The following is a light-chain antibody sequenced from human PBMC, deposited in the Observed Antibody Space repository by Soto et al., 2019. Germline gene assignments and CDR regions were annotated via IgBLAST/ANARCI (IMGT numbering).Light chain of an antibody. CDR3: QQTFTSPA. V-gene: IGKV1-39*01. J-gene: IGKJ1*01. Sequence: DIQMTQSPSSLSASVGDEVTITCRASQTISSYVNWYQQKPGKAPKLLIYAASSLQSGVPSRFSGSGSGTDFTLTISSLQPEEFATYYCQQTFTSPAFGQGTKVDIK. CDR2: AAS. CDR1: QTISSY.